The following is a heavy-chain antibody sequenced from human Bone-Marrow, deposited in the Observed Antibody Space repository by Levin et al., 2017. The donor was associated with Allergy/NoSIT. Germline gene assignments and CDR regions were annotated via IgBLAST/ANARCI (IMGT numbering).Heavy chain of an antibody. CDR3: ARGPYHGPWYFDF. Sequence: GSLRLSCAMSGGAFSGYYWNWIRQSPGKGLEWIGEINHSGSADYNPSLETRVSMSVDIIKKQFSLKLTSVTAADTGIYYCARGPYHGPWYFDFWAVAPWSTSPQ. CDR2: INHSGSA. CDR1: GGAFSGYY. V-gene: IGHV4-34*01. J-gene: IGHJ2*01. D-gene: IGHD2-2*01.